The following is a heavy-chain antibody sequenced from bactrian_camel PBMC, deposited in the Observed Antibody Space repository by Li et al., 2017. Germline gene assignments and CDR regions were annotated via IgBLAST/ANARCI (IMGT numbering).Heavy chain of an antibody. CDR2: IRSDGTT. J-gene: IGHJ4*01. V-gene: IGHV3S53*01. D-gene: IGHD3*01. CDR3: ASKDRGYSGRQCDASRAYFTH. Sequence: QVQLVESGGGSVQAGGSLNLSCAATVNSNNLNCMGRFRQAPGKEREGVAAIRSDGTTSYEDSVKGRVIISKDIAKGTMYLQMNSLRPEDSAMYYCASKDRGYSGRQCDASRAYFTHWGQGTQVTVS. CDR1: VNSNNLNC.